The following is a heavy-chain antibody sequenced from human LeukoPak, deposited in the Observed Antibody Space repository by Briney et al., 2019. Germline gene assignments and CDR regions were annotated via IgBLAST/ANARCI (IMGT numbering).Heavy chain of an antibody. CDR2: MYTSGAT. D-gene: IGHD2-2*01. CDR1: GGSISSYY. V-gene: IGHV4-4*07. J-gene: IGHJ6*03. CDR3: AREGPAASTSFYYYMDV. Sequence: SETLSLTCTVSGGSISSYYWSWIRQPAGKGLEWIGRMYTSGATNYNPSLKSRTTMSVDTSKNQLSLRLSSVTAADRAVYYCAREGPAASTSFYYYMDVWGKGTTVTVSS.